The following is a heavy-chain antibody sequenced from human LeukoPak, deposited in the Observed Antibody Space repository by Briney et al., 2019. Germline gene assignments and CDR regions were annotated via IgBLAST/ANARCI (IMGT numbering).Heavy chain of an antibody. CDR3: TRAGSGSYPGWFDP. V-gene: IGHV4-30-2*01. D-gene: IGHD1-26*01. CDR2: IYHSGST. CDR1: GGSISSGGYS. J-gene: IGHJ5*02. Sequence: SETLSLTCAVSGGSISSGGYSWSWIRQPPGKGLEWIGYIYHSGSTYYNPSLKSRVTISVDRSKNQLSLKLSSVTAADTAVYYCTRAGSGSYPGWFDPWGQGTLVTVSS.